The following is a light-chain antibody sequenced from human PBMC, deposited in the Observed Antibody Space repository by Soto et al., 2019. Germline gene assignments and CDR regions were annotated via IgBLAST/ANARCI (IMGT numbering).Light chain of an antibody. V-gene: IGLV2-14*03. CDR2: EVS. CDR1: DSDIGSYKY. J-gene: IGLJ3*02. Sequence: QSALAQPASVSGSPGQSITISCTGTDSDIGSYKYVSWYQQPPGKAPKLIIYEVSNRPSGVSDRFSGSKSANTASLTSSGLQAEDEADYYCSSYTSGSMLFGGGTKLTVL. CDR3: SSYTSGSML.